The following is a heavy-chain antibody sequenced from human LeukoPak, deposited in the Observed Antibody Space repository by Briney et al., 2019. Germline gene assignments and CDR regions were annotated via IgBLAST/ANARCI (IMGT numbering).Heavy chain of an antibody. Sequence: GASVKVSCKASGYTFTGYYMHWARQAPGQGLEWMGWINPNSGGTNYAQKFQGRVTMTRDTSISTAYMELSRLRSDDTAVYYCARDRQDIVVVPAALSPYYYYMDVWGKGTTVTISS. V-gene: IGHV1-2*02. J-gene: IGHJ6*03. D-gene: IGHD2-2*01. CDR1: GYTFTGYY. CDR3: ARDRQDIVVVPAALSPYYYYMDV. CDR2: INPNSGGT.